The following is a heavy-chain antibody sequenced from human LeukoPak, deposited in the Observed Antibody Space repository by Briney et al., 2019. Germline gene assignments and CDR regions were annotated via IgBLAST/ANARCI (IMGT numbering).Heavy chain of an antibody. D-gene: IGHD5-12*01. V-gene: IGHV3-20*04. CDR2: INWNGGST. CDR3: AKLPGYSGYDYQGPIDY. Sequence: GGSLRLSCAASGFTFDDYGMSWVRQAPGKGLEWVSGINWNGGSTGYADSVKGRFTISRDNAKNSLYLQMNSLRAEDTAVYYCAKLPGYSGYDYQGPIDYWGQGTLVTVSS. CDR1: GFTFDDYG. J-gene: IGHJ4*02.